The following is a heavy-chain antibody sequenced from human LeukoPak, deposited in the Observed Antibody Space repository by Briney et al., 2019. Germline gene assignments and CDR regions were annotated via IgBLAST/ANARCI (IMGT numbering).Heavy chain of an antibody. D-gene: IGHD4-17*01. CDR3: AKGEKRNDYGDYYYYGMDV. CDR2: ISGSGGST. V-gene: IGHV3-23*01. CDR1: GFTFSSYA. Sequence: GGSLRLSCAASGFTFSSYAMSWVRQAPGKGLEWVSAISGSGGSTYYADSVKGRFTISRDNSKNTLYLQMNSLRAEDTAVYYCAKGEKRNDYGDYYYYGMDVWGQGTTVTVPS. J-gene: IGHJ6*02.